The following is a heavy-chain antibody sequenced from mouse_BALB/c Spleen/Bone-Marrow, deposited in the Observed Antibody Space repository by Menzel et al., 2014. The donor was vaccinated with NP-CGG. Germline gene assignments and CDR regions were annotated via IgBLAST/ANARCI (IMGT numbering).Heavy chain of an antibody. CDR3: ARDSYYYGSSYWYFDV. D-gene: IGHD1-1*01. CDR1: GFTFSDYY. Sequence: DVQLVESGGGLVKPGGSLKLSCAASGFTFSDYYMYWVRQTPEKGLEWVATTSDGGSYTYYPDSVKGRFTISRDNAKNSLYLQMTSLKSEDTAMYYCARDSYYYGSSYWYFDVWGAGTTVTVSS. J-gene: IGHJ1*01. V-gene: IGHV5-4*02. CDR2: TSDGGSYT.